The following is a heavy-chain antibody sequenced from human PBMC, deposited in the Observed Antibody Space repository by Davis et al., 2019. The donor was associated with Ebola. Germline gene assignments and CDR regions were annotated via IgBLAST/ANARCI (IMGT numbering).Heavy chain of an antibody. V-gene: IGHV3-7*01. CDR2: IKQDGSEK. CDR3: ARDTFTVTTSPFFSYYGMDV. Sequence: PGGSLRLSCAASGFSFSSYWMSWVRQAPGKGLEWVASIKQDGSEKYYVGSVKGRFTISRDNAKNSLYLQMNSLRAEDTAVYYCARDTFTVTTSPFFSYYGMDVWGQGTTVTVSS. CDR1: GFSFSSYW. D-gene: IGHD4-11*01. J-gene: IGHJ6*02.